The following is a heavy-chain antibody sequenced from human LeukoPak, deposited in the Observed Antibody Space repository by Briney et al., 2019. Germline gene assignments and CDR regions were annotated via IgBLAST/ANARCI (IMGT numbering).Heavy chain of an antibody. CDR2: ISGNGRST. J-gene: IGHJ4*02. V-gene: IGHV3-23*01. CDR3: AKEYYVLLVYALGGSFDY. D-gene: IGHD2-8*02. CDR1: GFTFSSYA. Sequence: QPGGSLRLSCAASGFTFSSYAMSWVRQAPGKGLEWVSTISGNGRSTYYGDSVKGRFTISRDNSKSTLSLQMNSLRAEDTAVYYCAKEYYVLLVYALGGSFDYWGRGTLVTVSS.